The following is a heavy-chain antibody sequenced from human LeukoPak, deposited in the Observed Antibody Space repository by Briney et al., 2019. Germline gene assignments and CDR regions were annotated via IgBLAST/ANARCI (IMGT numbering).Heavy chain of an antibody. CDR3: TKRSGRGTFYFDN. J-gene: IGHJ4*02. Sequence: GSLRLSCAASGFTVSSNYMSWVRQAPGKGLEWVSVIYSGGSTYYADSVKGRFTISRDNSKNTLYLQMNSLRAEDTAVYYCTKRSGRGTFYFDNWGQGALVTVSS. CDR2: IYSGGST. D-gene: IGHD2/OR15-2a*01. V-gene: IGHV3-53*01. CDR1: GFTVSSNY.